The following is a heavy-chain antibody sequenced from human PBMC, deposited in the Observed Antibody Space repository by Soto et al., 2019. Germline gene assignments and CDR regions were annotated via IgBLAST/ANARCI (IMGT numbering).Heavy chain of an antibody. CDR3: ARGNWNYYYGFDV. D-gene: IGHD1-20*01. J-gene: IGHJ6*02. V-gene: IGHV3-7*01. Sequence: GGSLRLSCAASEFTFDKYYMTWVRQAPGKGPEWVANIKPDGSEQYYVDSVKGRFTISRDNANNSLYLQMNSLRAEDTAAYFCARGNWNYYYGFDVWGQGTTVTVSS. CDR2: IKPDGSEQ. CDR1: EFTFDKYY.